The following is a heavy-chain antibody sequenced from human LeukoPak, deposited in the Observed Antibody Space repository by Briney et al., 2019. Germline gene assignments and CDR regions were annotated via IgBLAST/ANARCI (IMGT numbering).Heavy chain of an antibody. CDR3: ARDGNSGASDSFDI. Sequence: GGSLRLSCVASGFTFNSYSMNWVRQAPGRGLEWVSFISSSSSYIYYADSVKGRFTISRDNAKNSLYLQMNSLRAEDTAIYYCARDGNSGASDSFDIWGQGTMVTVSS. CDR1: GFTFNSYS. V-gene: IGHV3-21*01. D-gene: IGHD4-17*01. CDR2: ISSSSSYI. J-gene: IGHJ3*02.